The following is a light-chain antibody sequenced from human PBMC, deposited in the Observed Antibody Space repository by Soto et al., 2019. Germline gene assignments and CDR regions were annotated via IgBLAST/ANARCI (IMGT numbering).Light chain of an antibody. CDR3: QQRSNWPLVT. CDR2: DAS. J-gene: IGKJ3*01. Sequence: DIHMTQSPSSLSASVGDRVTLTCRASQTISTFLNWYQHKPGKAPKLLIYDASNLHSGVPSRFSGSRSGTDFTLTISSLQPEDFAVYYCQQRSNWPLVTFGPGTRVDVK. CDR1: QTISTF. V-gene: IGKV1-39*01.